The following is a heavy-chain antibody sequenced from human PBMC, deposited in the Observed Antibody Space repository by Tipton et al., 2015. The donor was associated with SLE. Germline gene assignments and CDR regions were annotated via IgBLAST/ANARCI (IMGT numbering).Heavy chain of an antibody. CDR3: ARVSGVWSGYRSLDY. CDR1: GGSIRSSNYY. CDR2: IYYSGTT. J-gene: IGHJ4*02. Sequence: TLSLTCTVSGGSIRSSNYYWGWIRQPPGKGLEWIGSIYYSGTTYYNPSLKSRVTISVDTSKNQFSLNLTSVTAADTAVYYCARVSGVWSGYRSLDYWGQGTLVIVSS. D-gene: IGHD3-3*01. V-gene: IGHV4-39*07.